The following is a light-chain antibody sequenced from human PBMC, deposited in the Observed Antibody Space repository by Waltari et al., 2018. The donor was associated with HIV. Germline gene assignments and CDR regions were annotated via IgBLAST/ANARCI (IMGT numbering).Light chain of an antibody. CDR1: RSDIGTNY. CDR3: ASWDDSLGGRWV. V-gene: IGLV1-47*01. CDR2: RNI. J-gene: IGLJ3*02. Sequence: QSVLTQPPSTSGTPGQTVTISCSGTRSDIGTNYVYWYQQVPGTGPKLLIYRNIHRPSGVPARFSGSKSGTSASLAISGLRSEDEAHYHCASWDDSLGGRWVFGGGTKLTVL.